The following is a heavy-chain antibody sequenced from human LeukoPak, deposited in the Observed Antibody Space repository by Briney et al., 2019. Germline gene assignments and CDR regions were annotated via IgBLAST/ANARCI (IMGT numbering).Heavy chain of an antibody. V-gene: IGHV3-21*01. Sequence: PGGSLRLSCAASGFTFSSYSMNWVRQAPGKGLEWVSSISSSSSYIYYADSVKGRFTISRDNAKNSPYLQMNSLRAEDTAVYYCARDPVVGATKVFDYWGQGTLVTVSS. D-gene: IGHD1-26*01. CDR3: ARDPVVGATKVFDY. J-gene: IGHJ4*02. CDR2: ISSSSSYI. CDR1: GFTFSSYS.